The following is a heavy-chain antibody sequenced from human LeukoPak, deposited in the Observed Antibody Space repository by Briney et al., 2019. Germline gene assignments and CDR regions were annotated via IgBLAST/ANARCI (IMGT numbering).Heavy chain of an antibody. CDR1: GFTFSSYA. Sequence: GRSLRLSCAASGFTFSSYAMHWVRQAPGKGLEWVAVISYDGSNKYYADSVKGRFTISRDNSKNGLHLQMNSLRPEDTAIYYCAREGFTSTWLYYYYYMDAWGKGTTVTVSS. CDR2: ISYDGSNK. CDR3: AREGFTSTWLYYYYYMDA. J-gene: IGHJ6*03. D-gene: IGHD6-13*01. V-gene: IGHV3-30*04.